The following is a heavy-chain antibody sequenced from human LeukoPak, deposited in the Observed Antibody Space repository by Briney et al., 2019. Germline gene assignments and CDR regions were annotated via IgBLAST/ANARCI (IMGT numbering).Heavy chain of an antibody. V-gene: IGHV3-53*04. D-gene: IGHD2/OR15-2a*01. CDR2: IYSGGST. CDR3: AREGPTDFSTYSGMDV. Sequence: QSGGSLRLSCAASGFTVSSNYMSWVRQAPGKGLEWVSVIYSGGSTYYADSVKGRFTISRHNSKNTLYLQMNSLRAEDTAVYYCAREGPTDFSTYSGMDVWGQGTTVTVSS. CDR1: GFTVSSNY. J-gene: IGHJ6*02.